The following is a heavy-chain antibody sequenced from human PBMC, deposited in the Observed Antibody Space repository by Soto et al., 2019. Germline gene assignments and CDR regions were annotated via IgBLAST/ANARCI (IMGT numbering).Heavy chain of an antibody. Sequence: QVQLQESGPGLVKPSQTLSLTCTVSGGSISSGGYYWSWIRQHPGKGLEWIGYIYYSGSTYYNPSLNMRVTISVDTSKNQFSVELSSVTAADTAVYYCARLSSGRLWAGLNYWGQGTLVTVSS. CDR3: ARLSSGRLWAGLNY. CDR2: IYYSGST. D-gene: IGHD3-16*01. V-gene: IGHV4-31*03. J-gene: IGHJ4*02. CDR1: GGSISSGGYY.